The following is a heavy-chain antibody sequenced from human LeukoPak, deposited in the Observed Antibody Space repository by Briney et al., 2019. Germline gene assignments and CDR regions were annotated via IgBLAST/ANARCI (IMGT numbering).Heavy chain of an antibody. V-gene: IGHV4-59*01. Sequence: SETLSLTCTVSGGSISSYYWSWIRQPPGKGLEWIGYIYYSGSTNYNPSLKSRVTISVDTSKNQFSLKLSSVTAADTAVYYCARVITIFGVVIVGWFDPWGQGTLVTVSS. CDR2: IYYSGST. CDR3: ARVITIFGVVIVGWFDP. D-gene: IGHD3-3*01. J-gene: IGHJ5*02. CDR1: GGSISSYY.